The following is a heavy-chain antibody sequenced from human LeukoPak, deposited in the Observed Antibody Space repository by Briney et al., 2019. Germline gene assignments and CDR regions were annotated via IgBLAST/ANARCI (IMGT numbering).Heavy chain of an antibody. J-gene: IGHJ3*02. CDR3: AKDPYGDNAAFDI. V-gene: IGHV3-9*01. CDR1: GFTFDDYA. D-gene: IGHD2-21*01. CDR2: ISWNSGSI. Sequence: GRSLRLSCAASGFTFDDYAMHWVRQAPGKGLEWVSGISWNSGSIGYADSVKGRFTISRDNAKNSLYLQMNSLRAEDTALYYCAKDPYGDNAAFDIWGQGTMVTVSS.